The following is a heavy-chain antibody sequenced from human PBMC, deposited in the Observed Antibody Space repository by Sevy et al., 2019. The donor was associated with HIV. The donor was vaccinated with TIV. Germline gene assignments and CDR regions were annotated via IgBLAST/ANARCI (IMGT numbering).Heavy chain of an antibody. J-gene: IGHJ6*02. Sequence: GGSLRLSCEASGFTVSGNYMAWVRLAPGKGLEWVSLIDSGGSTFYADSVKGRFTISRDNAKNTLYLHMNPLMAEVTGVDGCARDRYYDASGYYYYYYGMDVWGQGTTVTVSS. V-gene: IGHV3-66*01. D-gene: IGHD3-22*01. CDR3: ARDRYYDASGYYYYYYGMDV. CDR2: IDSGGST. CDR1: GFTVSGNY.